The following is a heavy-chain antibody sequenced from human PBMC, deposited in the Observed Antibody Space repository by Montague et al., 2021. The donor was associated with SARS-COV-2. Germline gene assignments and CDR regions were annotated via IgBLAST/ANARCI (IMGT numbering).Heavy chain of an antibody. CDR3: AREGGWLSRGSYCFDY. Sequence: SGTLSLTCTVSGGSISSSSYYWGWIRQPPGKGLEWIGSIYYSGSTYYNPSLKSRVTISVDTSKNQFSLKLSSVTAADTAVYYCAREGGWLSRGSYCFDYWGQGTLVTVSS. V-gene: IGHV4-39*07. CDR1: GGSISSSSYY. D-gene: IGHD3-22*01. J-gene: IGHJ4*02. CDR2: IYYSGST.